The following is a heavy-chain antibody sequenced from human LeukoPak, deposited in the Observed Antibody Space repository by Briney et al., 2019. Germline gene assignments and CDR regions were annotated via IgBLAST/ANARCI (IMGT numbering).Heavy chain of an antibody. Sequence: ASVKVSCKASGYTFTSYGISWVRQAPGQGLEWMGWINPNSGGTNYAQKFQGRVTMTRDTSISTAYMELSRLRSEDTAVYYCARDSLGSSSVVYWGQGTLVTVSS. J-gene: IGHJ4*02. CDR2: INPNSGGT. V-gene: IGHV1-2*02. CDR3: ARDSLGSSSVVY. CDR1: GYTFTSYG. D-gene: IGHD6-6*01.